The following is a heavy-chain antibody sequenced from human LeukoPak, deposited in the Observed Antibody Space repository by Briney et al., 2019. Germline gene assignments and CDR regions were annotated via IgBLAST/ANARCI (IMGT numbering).Heavy chain of an antibody. J-gene: IGHJ4*02. CDR1: GGSISSHY. CDR3: ARSPLRFLEYFDY. CDR2: IYYSGST. V-gene: IGHV4-59*11. D-gene: IGHD3-3*01. Sequence: SETLSLTCTVSGGSISSHYWSWIRQPPGKGLEWIGYIYYSGSTNYNPSLKSRVTISVDTSNNQFSLKLSSVTAADTAVYYCARSPLRFLEYFDYWGQGTLVTVSS.